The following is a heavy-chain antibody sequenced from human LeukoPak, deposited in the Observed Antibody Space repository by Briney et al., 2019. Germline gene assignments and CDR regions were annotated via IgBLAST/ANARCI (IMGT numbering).Heavy chain of an antibody. J-gene: IGHJ4*02. CDR2: IYYSGST. D-gene: IGHD3-22*01. V-gene: IGHV4-39*01. Sequence: SETLSLTCTVSGGSISSSSYYWGWIRQPPGKGLEWIGSIYYSGSTYYNPSLKSRATISVDTSKNQFSLKLSSVTAADTAVYYCARHTYYYDSSGYSFDYWGQGTLVTVSS. CDR1: GGSISSSSYY. CDR3: ARHTYYYDSSGYSFDY.